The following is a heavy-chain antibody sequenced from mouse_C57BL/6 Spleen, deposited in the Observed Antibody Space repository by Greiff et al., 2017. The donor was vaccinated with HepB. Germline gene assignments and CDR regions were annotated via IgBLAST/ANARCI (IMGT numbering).Heavy chain of an antibody. CDR2: IYPGDGDT. CDR1: GYAFSSSW. D-gene: IGHD1-1*01. Sequence: QVQLKESGPELVKPGASVKISCKASGYAFSSSWMNWVKQRPGKGLEWIGRIYPGDGDTNYNGKFKGKATLTADKSSSTAYMQLSSLTSEDSAVYFCARSRVTTGGIMDYWGQGTSVTVSS. V-gene: IGHV1-82*01. J-gene: IGHJ4*01. CDR3: ARSRVTTGGIMDY.